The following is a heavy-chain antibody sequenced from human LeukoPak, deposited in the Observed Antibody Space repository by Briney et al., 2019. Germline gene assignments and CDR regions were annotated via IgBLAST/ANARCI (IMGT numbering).Heavy chain of an antibody. CDR2: IKQAGSEK. CDR1: GFTFSNYW. CDR3: ARGRYAAYFDY. J-gene: IGHJ4*02. V-gene: IGHV3-7*05. D-gene: IGHD5-12*01. Sequence: GGSLRLSCTASGFTFSNYWMSWVRQAPGQGLEWVANIKQAGSEKYYVDSLKGRFTISRDNAKNSVYLQMNSLRAEDTAVYYCARGRYAAYFDYWGQGTLVTVSS.